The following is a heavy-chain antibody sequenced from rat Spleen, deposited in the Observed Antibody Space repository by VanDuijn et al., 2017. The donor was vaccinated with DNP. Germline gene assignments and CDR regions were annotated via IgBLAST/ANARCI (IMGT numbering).Heavy chain of an antibody. Sequence: EVQLVESGGGLVQPGRSQKLSCAASGFTFSNFGMHWIRQSPGKAPEWLNFIRNKANSYTTEYNPSVKGRFTISRDDARNTLYLQMNSLRSEDSATYYCARAGSRYAMDVWGQGTSVTVSS. D-gene: IGHD1-4*01. CDR3: ARAGSRYAMDV. CDR1: GFTFSNFG. CDR2: IRNKANSYTT. V-gene: IGHV7-6*01. J-gene: IGHJ4*01.